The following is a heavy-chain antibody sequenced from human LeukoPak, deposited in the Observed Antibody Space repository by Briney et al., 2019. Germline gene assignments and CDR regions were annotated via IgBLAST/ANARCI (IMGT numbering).Heavy chain of an antibody. CDR2: INTDETYT. D-gene: IGHD2-2*01. V-gene: IGHV3-74*01. J-gene: IGHJ6*02. Sequence: PSETLSLTCAVYGGSFSGYYWSWIRQPPGKGLVWVSHINTDETYTTYADSVKGRFTISRDNAKNTLYLQINRLRAEDTAVYYCARPQQGGTTRSHGMDVWGQGTTVTVSS. CDR3: ARPQQGGTTRSHGMDV. CDR1: GGSFSGYY.